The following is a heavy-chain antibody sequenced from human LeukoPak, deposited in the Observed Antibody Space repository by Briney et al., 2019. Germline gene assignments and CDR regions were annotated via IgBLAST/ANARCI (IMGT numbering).Heavy chain of an antibody. CDR1: EYTFTGYY. D-gene: IGHD6-13*01. Sequence: ASVKVSCKASEYTFTGYYIHWVRQAPGQGLEWMGWIDPNTGDSNYVQKFQGRVTITRNTSISTAYMELSSLRSEDTAVYYCARGPGTAAAGYAFDIWGQGTMVTVSS. CDR2: IDPNTGDS. CDR3: ARGPGTAAAGYAFDI. J-gene: IGHJ3*02. V-gene: IGHV1-2*02.